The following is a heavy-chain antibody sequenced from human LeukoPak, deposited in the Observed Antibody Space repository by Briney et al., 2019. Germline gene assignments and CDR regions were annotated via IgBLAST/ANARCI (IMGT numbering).Heavy chain of an antibody. J-gene: IGHJ5*02. D-gene: IGHD3-22*01. CDR2: INPNSGGT. CDR3: ARVASSGYYRDWFDP. Sequence: ASVKVSCKTSGYSFTGYYIHWVRQAPGQGLEWMGWINPNSGGTNYAQKFQGRVTMTRDTSISTAYMELSRLRSDDTAVYYCARVASSGYYRDWFDPWGQGTLVTVSS. V-gene: IGHV1-2*02. CDR1: GYSFTGYY.